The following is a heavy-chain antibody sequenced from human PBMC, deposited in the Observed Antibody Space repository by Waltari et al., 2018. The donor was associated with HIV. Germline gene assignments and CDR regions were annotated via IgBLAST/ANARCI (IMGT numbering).Heavy chain of an antibody. Sequence: VQLVQSGNEVKKPGESLTLSCSASGYRVTTYWLAWVRQRPGKGREWMGIVYPGDSETRYSPSFEGQVTISVDKSIATAYLQWSSLKSSDSAVYYCARPGLAYCGGDCYYHFWGQGTLVSVSS. CDR3: ARPGLAYCGGDCYYHF. CDR1: GYRVTTYW. J-gene: IGHJ4*02. CDR2: VYPGDSET. D-gene: IGHD2-21*02. V-gene: IGHV5-51*01.